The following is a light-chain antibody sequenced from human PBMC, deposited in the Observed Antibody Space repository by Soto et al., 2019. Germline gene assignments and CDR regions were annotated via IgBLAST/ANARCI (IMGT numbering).Light chain of an antibody. CDR3: QQYNSYWWT. CDR1: QSISSW. V-gene: IGKV1-5*01. Sequence: DIQITPSPSTPSASVGDRVTLPFRASQSISSWLAWYQQKPGKAPKLLIYDASSLESGVPSRFSGSGSGTEFTLTISSLQPDDFATYYCQQYNSYWWTFGQGTKVDI. J-gene: IGKJ1*01. CDR2: DAS.